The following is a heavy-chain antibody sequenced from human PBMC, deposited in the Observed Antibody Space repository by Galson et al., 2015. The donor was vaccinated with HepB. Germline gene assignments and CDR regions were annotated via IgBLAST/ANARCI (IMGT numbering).Heavy chain of an antibody. CDR2: ISTSSSTI. CDR1: GFTFSSYS. V-gene: IGHV3-48*01. J-gene: IGHJ4*02. CDR3: ARDGSGSYWSDNYFDY. D-gene: IGHD3-10*01. Sequence: SLRLSCAASGFTFSSYSMNWVRQAPGKGLEWVSYISTSSSTIYYADSVKGRFTISRDNAKNSLYLQMNSLRAEDTAVYYCARDGSGSYWSDNYFDYWGQGTLVTVPS.